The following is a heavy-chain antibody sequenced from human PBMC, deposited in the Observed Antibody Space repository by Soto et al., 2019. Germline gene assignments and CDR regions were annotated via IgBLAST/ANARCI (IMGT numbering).Heavy chain of an antibody. J-gene: IGHJ4*02. CDR3: ARGPKVEMATMERRLDY. V-gene: IGHV4-34*01. CDR1: GLSFSGYY. Sequence: SETLSLTCAVYGLSFSGYYWILIRQPPGKGLEWIGEINHSGSTNYNPSLKSRVTISVDTSKNQFSLKLSSVTAADTAVYYCARGPKVEMATMERRLDYWGQGTLVTVSS. CDR2: INHSGST. D-gene: IGHD5-12*01.